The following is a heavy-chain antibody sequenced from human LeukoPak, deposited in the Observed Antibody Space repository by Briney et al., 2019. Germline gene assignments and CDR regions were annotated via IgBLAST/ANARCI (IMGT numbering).Heavy chain of an antibody. J-gene: IGHJ4*02. D-gene: IGHD3-10*01. CDR3: VKGGGTNKAPFHY. CDR2: TSSDGGST. CDR1: GFTFLSYA. Sequence: GGSLRLSCSASGFTFLSYAMHWVRQAPGKGLEYVSATSSDGGSTYYADSVKGRFTISRDNSKNTLYLQMSSLRAEDTAVYYCVKGGGTNKAPFHYGGRGTRSPVSP. V-gene: IGHV3-64D*06.